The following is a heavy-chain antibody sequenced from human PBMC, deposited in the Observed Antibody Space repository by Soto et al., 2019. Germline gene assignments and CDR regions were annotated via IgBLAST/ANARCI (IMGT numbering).Heavy chain of an antibody. CDR2: VKQDGSQS. Sequence: GGSLRLSCEASGFTFSRYWMSWIRQAPGKGLEWVANVKQDGSQSYLVDSVKGRFTMSRDNAKNSLFLQMNSLRAEDTAVYYCVRDGGSGWHFDSWGQGTLVTVS. CDR3: VRDGGSGWHFDS. CDR1: GFTFSRYW. J-gene: IGHJ4*02. V-gene: IGHV3-7*01. D-gene: IGHD6-19*01.